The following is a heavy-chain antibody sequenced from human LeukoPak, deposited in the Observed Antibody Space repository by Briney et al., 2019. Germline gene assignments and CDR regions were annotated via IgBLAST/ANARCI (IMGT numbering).Heavy chain of an antibody. J-gene: IGHJ6*03. CDR2: IYYSGST. CDR1: GGSISSYY. D-gene: IGHD2-2*01. Sequence: SETLSLTCTVSGGSISSYYWSWIRQPPGKGLEWIGYIYYSGSTNYNPSLKSRVTISVDTSKNQFSLKLSSVTAAETAVYYCARGDCSSTICYSPMDVWGKGTTVTVSS. CDR3: ARGDCSSTICYSPMDV. V-gene: IGHV4-59*01.